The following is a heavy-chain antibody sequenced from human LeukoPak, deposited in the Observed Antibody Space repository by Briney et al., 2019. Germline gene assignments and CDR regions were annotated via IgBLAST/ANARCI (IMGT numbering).Heavy chain of an antibody. J-gene: IGHJ5*02. CDR3: ARDLVADSSGPYPPWFDP. Sequence: PGGSLRLSRAASGFTFSSYGMHWVRQAPGKGLEWVAVIWYDGSNKYYADSVKGRFTISRDNSKDTLYLQMNSLRAEDTAVYYCARDLVADSSGPYPPWFDPWGQGTLVTVSS. CDR2: IWYDGSNK. V-gene: IGHV3-33*01. CDR1: GFTFSSYG. D-gene: IGHD3-22*01.